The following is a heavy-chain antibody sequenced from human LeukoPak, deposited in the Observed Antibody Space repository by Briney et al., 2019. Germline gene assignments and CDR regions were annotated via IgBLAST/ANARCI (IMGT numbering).Heavy chain of an antibody. CDR1: GYTFTGYY. CDR3: ASPSNNCTNGVCRPGYYYYMDV. D-gene: IGHD2-8*01. J-gene: IGHJ6*03. Sequence: ASVKVSCKASGYTFTGYYMHWVRQAPGQGLEWMGWINPNSGGTNYAQKFQGRVTMTRDTSISTAYMELSRLRSDDTAVYYCASPSNNCTNGVCRPGYYYYMDVWGKGTTVTVSS. CDR2: INPNSGGT. V-gene: IGHV1-2*02.